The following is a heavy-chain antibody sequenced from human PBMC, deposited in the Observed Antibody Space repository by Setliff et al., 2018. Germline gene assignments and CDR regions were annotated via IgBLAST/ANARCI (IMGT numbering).Heavy chain of an antibody. J-gene: IGHJ4*02. Sequence: PSETLSLTCAVYGGSFSGYYWGWIRQPPGKGLEWIGEINHSGSTNYNPSLKSRVTISVDTSKNQFSLKLSSVTAADTAVYYCARGRGGYSYGYFHYWGQGTLVTVSS. CDR1: GGSFSGYY. CDR2: INHSGST. V-gene: IGHV4-34*01. CDR3: ARGRGGYSYGYFHY. D-gene: IGHD5-18*01.